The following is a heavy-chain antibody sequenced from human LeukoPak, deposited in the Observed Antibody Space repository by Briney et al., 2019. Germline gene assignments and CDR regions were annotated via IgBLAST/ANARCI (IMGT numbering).Heavy chain of an antibody. J-gene: IGHJ2*01. CDR2: IGGSGGTT. CDR1: GFIFSSYA. D-gene: IGHD3-9*01. CDR3: AKSPLYYDILTGYYPYWYFDL. Sequence: GGSLRLSCAASGFIFSSYAMSWVRQAPGKGLEWVSTIGGSGGTTYYADSVKGRFTISRDNSKNTLYLQMNSLRAEDTAVYYCAKSPLYYDILTGYYPYWYFDLWGRGTLVTVSS. V-gene: IGHV3-23*01.